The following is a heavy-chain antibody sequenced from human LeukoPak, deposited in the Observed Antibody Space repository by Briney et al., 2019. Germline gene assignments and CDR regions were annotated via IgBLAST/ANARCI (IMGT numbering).Heavy chain of an antibody. D-gene: IGHD3-22*01. V-gene: IGHV4-4*07. CDR2: IYTSGST. CDR1: GGSFSGYY. J-gene: IGHJ4*02. CDR3: ARDGVNYYDISGYDI. Sequence: SETLSLTCAVYGGSFSGYYWSWIRQPAGKGLEWIGRIYTSGSTNYNPSLKSRVTMSVDTSKNQFSLKLSSVTAADMAVYYCARDGVNYYDISGYDIWGRGTLVTVSS.